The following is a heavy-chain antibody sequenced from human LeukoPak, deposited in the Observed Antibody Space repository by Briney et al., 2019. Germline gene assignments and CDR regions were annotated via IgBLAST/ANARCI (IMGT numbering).Heavy chain of an antibody. CDR3: GKEEFGELVIGY. J-gene: IGHJ4*02. CDR2: ISDGGSKT. D-gene: IGHD3-10*01. V-gene: IGHV3-23*01. Sequence: GGSLRLSCAASGFTFSDYAMTWVRQAPGKGLEWVSGISDGGSKTYYADSVQGRFTISRDNSKNSLFLQMNSLRAEDTAVYYCGKEEFGELVIGYWGQGILVTVTS. CDR1: GFTFSDYA.